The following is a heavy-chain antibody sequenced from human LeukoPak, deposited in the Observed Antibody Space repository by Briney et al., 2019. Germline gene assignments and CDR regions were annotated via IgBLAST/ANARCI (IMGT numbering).Heavy chain of an antibody. CDR1: RFNFSSYS. J-gene: IGHJ6*04. CDR3: AELGITMIGGV. Sequence: GVLRLSCAASRFNFSSYSINWVRQAPGKGLEWVSSISSSSTYIYYADSMKGRFTISRDNAKNSLYLQMNSLRAEDTAVYYCAELGITMIGGVWGKGTTVTISS. V-gene: IGHV3-21*01. D-gene: IGHD3-10*02. CDR2: ISSSSTYI.